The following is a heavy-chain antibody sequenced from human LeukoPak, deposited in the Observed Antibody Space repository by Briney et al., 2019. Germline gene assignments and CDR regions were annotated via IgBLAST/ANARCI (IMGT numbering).Heavy chain of an antibody. CDR2: IIPIFGTA. CDR3: ASRVLSSYGYYFDY. D-gene: IGHD5-18*01. V-gene: IGHV1-69*05. J-gene: IGHJ4*02. Sequence: SVKVSCKASGGTFSSYAISWVRQAPGQGLEWMGRIIPIFGTANYAQKFQGRVTITTDESTSTAYMELSGLRSEDTAVYYCASRVLSSYGYYFDYWGQGTLVTVSS. CDR1: GGTFSSYA.